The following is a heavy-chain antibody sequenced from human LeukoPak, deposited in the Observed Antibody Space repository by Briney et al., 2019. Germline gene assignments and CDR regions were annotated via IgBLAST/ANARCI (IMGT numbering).Heavy chain of an antibody. Sequence: GGSLRLSCAASGFTFSSYAMSWVRQAPGKGLEWVSAISGSAGTTYYADSVKGRFTVSRDNSKNTLYLQMNSLRAEDTAVYYCAIASGTSWYELGYDSWGQGTLVTVSS. CDR1: GFTFSSYA. J-gene: IGHJ4*02. V-gene: IGHV3-23*01. CDR3: AIASGTSWYELGYDS. CDR2: ISGSAGTT. D-gene: IGHD2-2*01.